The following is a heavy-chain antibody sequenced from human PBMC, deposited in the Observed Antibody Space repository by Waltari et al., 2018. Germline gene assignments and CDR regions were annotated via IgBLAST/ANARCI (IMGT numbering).Heavy chain of an antibody. Sequence: QVQLVQSGAEVTKPGSSVKVSCKASGGTFSSYAISWVRQAPGQGLEWMGGIIPIFGTANYAQKFQGRVTITTDESTSTAYMELSSLRSEDTAVYYCARERDSIAAAGSHFDYWGQGTLVTVSS. D-gene: IGHD6-13*01. CDR1: GGTFSSYA. CDR3: ARERDSIAAAGSHFDY. J-gene: IGHJ4*02. V-gene: IGHV1-69*05. CDR2: IIPIFGTA.